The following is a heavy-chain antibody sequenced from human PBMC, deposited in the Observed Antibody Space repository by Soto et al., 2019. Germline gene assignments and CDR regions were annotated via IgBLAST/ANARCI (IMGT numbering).Heavy chain of an antibody. CDR1: GVSISSYY. V-gene: IGHV4-59*12. J-gene: IGHJ4*02. D-gene: IGHD5-18*01. CDR2: IYYSGST. Sequence: SETLSLTCTVCGVSISSYYWSWIRQPPGKGLEWIGYIYYSGSTNYNPSLKSRVTISVDTSKNQFSLNLNSVTAADTAVYYCATNTAMAVYYIDNWGQGTLVTVSS. CDR3: ATNTAMAVYYIDN.